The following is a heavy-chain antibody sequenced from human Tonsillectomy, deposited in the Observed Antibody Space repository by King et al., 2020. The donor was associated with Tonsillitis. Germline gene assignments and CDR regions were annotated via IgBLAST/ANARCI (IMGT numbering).Heavy chain of an antibody. CDR3: ATLRTYSYGSADY. CDR1: GYTFTGYY. V-gene: IGHV1-2*02. Sequence: QLVQSGAEVKKPGASVKVSCKASGYTFTGYYMHWVRQAPGQGLEWMGWINPNSGGTDYAQKFQGRVTFTRDTSISIAYMELNRLRSDDTAVYYCATLRTYSYGSADYWDQGTLVTVSS. D-gene: IGHD5-18*01. CDR2: INPNSGGT. J-gene: IGHJ4*02.